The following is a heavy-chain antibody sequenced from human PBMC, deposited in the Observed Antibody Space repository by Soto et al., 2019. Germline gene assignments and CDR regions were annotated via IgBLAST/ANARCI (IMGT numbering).Heavy chain of an antibody. CDR1: GDSVSSNSAA. CDR2: TYYRSQWYN. CDR3: ARTVCRDYYYKVVDF. Sequence: PSQTLSLTCVISGDSVSSNSAAWNWIRQSPSRGLEWLGRTYYRSQWYNDYAVSVKGRIIINPDTSKNQFSLQLSSVTPEDTAVYYCARTVCRDYYYKVVDFWGQGTTVIGSS. J-gene: IGHJ6*02. V-gene: IGHV6-1*01.